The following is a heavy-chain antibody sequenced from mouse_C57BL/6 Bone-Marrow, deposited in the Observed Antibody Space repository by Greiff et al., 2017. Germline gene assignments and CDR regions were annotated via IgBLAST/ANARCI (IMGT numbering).Heavy chain of an antibody. D-gene: IGHD2-4*01. J-gene: IGHJ3*01. V-gene: IGHV5-12*01. CDR1: GFTFSDYY. CDR2: ISNGGGST. CDR3: ARHADGNDYGFAY. Sequence: EVMLVESGGGLVQPGGSLKLSCAASGFTFSDYYMYWVRQTPEKRLEWVAYISNGGGSTYYPDTVKGRFTISRDNAKNTLYLQMSRLKSDDTAMYYCARHADGNDYGFAYWGQGTLVTVSA.